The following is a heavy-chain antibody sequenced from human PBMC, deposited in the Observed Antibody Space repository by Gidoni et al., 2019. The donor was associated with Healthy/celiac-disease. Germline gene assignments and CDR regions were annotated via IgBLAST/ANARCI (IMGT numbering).Heavy chain of an antibody. V-gene: IGHV3-33*01. CDR3: ARESRDPAGGMDV. Sequence: QVQLVESGGGVVQPGRSLRLSCAAAGFTFSSYGMHWVRQAPGKGLEWVAVIWYDGSNKYYADSVKGRFTISRDNSKNTLYLQMNSLRAEDTAVYYCARESRDPAGGMDVWCQGTTVTVSS. CDR2: IWYDGSNK. J-gene: IGHJ6*02. CDR1: GFTFSSYG.